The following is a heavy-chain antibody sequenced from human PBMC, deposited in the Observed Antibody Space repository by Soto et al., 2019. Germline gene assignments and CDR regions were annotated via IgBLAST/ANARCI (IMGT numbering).Heavy chain of an antibody. CDR2: IIPIFGTA. CDR3: ARDLSNVVVVAATAYYYYGMDV. V-gene: IGHV1-69*06. Sequence: GASVKVSCKASGGTFSSYAISWVRQAPGQGLEWMGGIIPIFGTANYAQKFQGRVTITADKSTSTAYMELSSLRSEDTAVYYCARDLSNVVVVAATAYYYYGMDVWGQGTTVTVSS. CDR1: GGTFSSYA. J-gene: IGHJ6*02. D-gene: IGHD2-15*01.